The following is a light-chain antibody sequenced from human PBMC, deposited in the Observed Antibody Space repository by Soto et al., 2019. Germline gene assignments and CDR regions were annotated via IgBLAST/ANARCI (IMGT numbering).Light chain of an antibody. V-gene: IGKV1-9*01. CDR2: AAS. CDR1: RDISSY. J-gene: IGKJ4*01. Sequence: DIQLTQSPSFLSASVGDRATVACRASRDISSYLTWYQQKPGKAPKLLIYAASTLQSGVPSRFSGSGSGTEFTLTISSLQPEDFATYYCQQVKSYPLTFGGGTKVEIK. CDR3: QQVKSYPLT.